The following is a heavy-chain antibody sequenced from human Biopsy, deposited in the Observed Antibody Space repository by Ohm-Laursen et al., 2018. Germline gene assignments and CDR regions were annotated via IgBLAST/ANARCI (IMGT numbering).Heavy chain of an antibody. CDR3: ARETPTGIPFNWFDP. V-gene: IGHV6-1*01. Sequence: QTLSLTCAISGDSISNKDAAWDWIRRSPSRGLEWLGRTYYRTQWFFDYAVFARSRISIKPDTSKNQFSLELNSVTPEDTAVYFCARETPTGIPFNWFDPWGQGTLVTVSS. CDR2: TYYRTQWFF. J-gene: IGHJ5*02. CDR1: GDSISNKDAA. D-gene: IGHD1-1*01.